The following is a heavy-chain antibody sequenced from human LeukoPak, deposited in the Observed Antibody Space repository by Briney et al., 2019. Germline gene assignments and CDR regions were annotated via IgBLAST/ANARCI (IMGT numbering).Heavy chain of an antibody. D-gene: IGHD3-22*01. CDR3: AKDIFHDSSGYYLPRYYYYYGMDV. CDR1: GFSFNMFP. V-gene: IGHV3-30*04. J-gene: IGHJ6*02. CDR2: ISYDGSNK. Sequence: GGSLRLSCAASGFSFNMFPMHWVRQAPGKGLEWVAVISYDGSNKYYADSVKGRFTISRDNSKNTLYLQMNSLRAEDTAVYYCAKDIFHDSSGYYLPRYYYYYGMDVWGQGTTVTVSS.